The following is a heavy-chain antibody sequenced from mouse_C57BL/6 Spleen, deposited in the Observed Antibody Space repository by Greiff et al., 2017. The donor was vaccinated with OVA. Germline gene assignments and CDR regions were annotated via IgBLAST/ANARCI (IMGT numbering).Heavy chain of an antibody. V-gene: IGHV14-4*01. CDR1: GFNIKDDY. Sequence: VQLQQSGAELVRPGASVKLSCTASGFNIKDDYMHWVKQRPEQGLEWIGWIDPENGDTEYASKFQGKATITADTSSNTAYLQLSSLTSEDTAVYYCIHYYGSSTAFAYWGQGTLVTVSA. CDR2: IDPENGDT. CDR3: IHYYGSSTAFAY. J-gene: IGHJ3*01. D-gene: IGHD1-1*01.